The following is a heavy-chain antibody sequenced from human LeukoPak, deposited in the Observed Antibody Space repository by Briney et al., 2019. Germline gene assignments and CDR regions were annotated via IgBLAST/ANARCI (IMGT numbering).Heavy chain of an antibody. J-gene: IGHJ4*02. CDR1: GGSISSGGYY. CDR2: IYYSGST. V-gene: IGHV4-39*01. CDR3: ARLNFKLRWYYFDY. Sequence: SETLSLTCTVSGGSISSGGYYWSWIRQHPGKGLEWIGSIYYSGSTYYNPSLKSRVTISVDTSKNQFSLKLSSVTAADTAVYYCARLNFKLRWYYFDYWGQGTLVTVSS. D-gene: IGHD4-23*01.